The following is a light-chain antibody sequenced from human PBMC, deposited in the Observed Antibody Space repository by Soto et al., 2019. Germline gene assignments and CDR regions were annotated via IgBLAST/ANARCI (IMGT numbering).Light chain of an antibody. CDR2: DVS. V-gene: IGLV2-14*01. Sequence: QSALTQPASVSGSPGQSITISCTGTSSDVGGYNYVSWYQQHPGKAPKFMIYDVSNRPSGVSTRFSGSKSGNTASLTISGVQDEDEADYYCCSYTTSNTRQIVFGTGTKLTVL. CDR3: CSYTTSNTRQIV. CDR1: SSDVGGYNY. J-gene: IGLJ1*01.